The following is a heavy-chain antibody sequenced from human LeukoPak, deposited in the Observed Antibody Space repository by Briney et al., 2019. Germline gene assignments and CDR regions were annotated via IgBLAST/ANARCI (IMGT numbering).Heavy chain of an antibody. Sequence: GESLKISGKGSGYSFTTYWISWVRQMPGKGLKWMGTIDPSDSYSNYSPSFQGHVTISADKSISTAYLQWSSLKVSDTAMYYCARHGVAAAGIVYYFDYWGQGSLVTVSS. CDR2: IDPSDSYS. V-gene: IGHV5-10-1*01. CDR3: ARHGVAAAGIVYYFDY. D-gene: IGHD6-13*01. CDR1: GYSFTTYW. J-gene: IGHJ4*02.